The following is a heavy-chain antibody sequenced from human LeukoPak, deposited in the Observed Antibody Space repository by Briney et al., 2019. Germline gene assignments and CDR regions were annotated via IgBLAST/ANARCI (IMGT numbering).Heavy chain of an antibody. V-gene: IGHV1-69*04. CDR3: AREYDSDYYYYGMDV. Sequence: SVKVSCKASGGTFSSYAISGVRQAPGQGLEWMGRIIPIFGIANYAQKFQGRVTITADKSTSTAYMELSSLRSEDTAVYYCAREYDSDYYYYGMDVWGQGTTVTVSS. CDR1: GGTFSSYA. J-gene: IGHJ6*02. D-gene: IGHD3-3*01. CDR2: IIPIFGIA.